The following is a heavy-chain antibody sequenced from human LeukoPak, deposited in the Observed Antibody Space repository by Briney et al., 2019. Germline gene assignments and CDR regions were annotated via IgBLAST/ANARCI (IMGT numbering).Heavy chain of an antibody. CDR3: ARDVVGATYFQL. Sequence: SETLSLTCTVSGGSVSSGSYHWTWIRQPPGKGLEWIGHHYYSGSTNYNPSLKSRVTISKDTSKNQFSLKVTSVTAADTAVYYCARDVVGATYFQLWGQGALVTVSS. J-gene: IGHJ1*01. CDR2: HYYSGST. CDR1: GGSVSSGSYH. V-gene: IGHV4-61*01. D-gene: IGHD1-26*01.